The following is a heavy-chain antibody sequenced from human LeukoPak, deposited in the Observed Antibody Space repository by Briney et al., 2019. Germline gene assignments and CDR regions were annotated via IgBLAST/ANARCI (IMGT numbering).Heavy chain of an antibody. CDR3: ASRSSGWYFEN. V-gene: IGHV3-30*03. D-gene: IGHD6-19*01. CDR2: ISYDGSNK. J-gene: IGHJ4*02. Sequence: PGGSLRLSCAASGFTFSSYGMHWVRQAPGKGLEWVAVISYDGSNKYYADSVKGRFTISRDNSKNTLYLQMNSLRAEDTAVYYCASRSSGWYFENWGQGTLVTVSS. CDR1: GFTFSSYG.